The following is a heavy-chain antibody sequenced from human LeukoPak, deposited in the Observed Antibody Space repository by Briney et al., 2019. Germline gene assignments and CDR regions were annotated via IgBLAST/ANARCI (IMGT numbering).Heavy chain of an antibody. Sequence: SETLSLTCTVSGGSISSSSYYWGWIRQPPGKGLESIGSIYYSGSTYYNPSLKSRVTISVDTSKNQFSLKLSSVTAADTAVYYCARGFINYYDSSGTNLGEWFDPWGQGTLVTVSS. CDR2: IYYSGST. CDR3: ARGFINYYDSSGTNLGEWFDP. V-gene: IGHV4-39*01. D-gene: IGHD3-22*01. CDR1: GGSISSSSYY. J-gene: IGHJ5*02.